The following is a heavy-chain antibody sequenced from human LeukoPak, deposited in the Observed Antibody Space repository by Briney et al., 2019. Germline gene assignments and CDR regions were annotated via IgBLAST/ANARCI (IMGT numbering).Heavy chain of an antibody. Sequence: TGGSLRLSCAASGFTFSSYAMSWVRQAPGKGLEWVSSISSSSSYIYYADSVKGRFTISRDNAKNSLYLQMNSLRAEDTAVYYCARDRSERDWGQGTLVTVSS. CDR3: ARDRSERD. J-gene: IGHJ4*02. CDR1: GFTFSSYA. V-gene: IGHV3-21*01. CDR2: ISSSSSYI.